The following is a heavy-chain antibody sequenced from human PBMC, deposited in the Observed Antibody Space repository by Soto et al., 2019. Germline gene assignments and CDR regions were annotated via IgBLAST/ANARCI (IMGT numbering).Heavy chain of an antibody. Sequence: EVQLLESGGGLVQPGGSLRLSCAASGITFSTFAMSWVRQAPGKGLEWVSGISGSGYTYYADSVKGRFTISRDNSKNMLSLKMNSLGAEDTAVYYCATLYDYIWGSYRRPPYYFDYWGQGTLVTVSS. D-gene: IGHD3-16*02. CDR3: ATLYDYIWGSYRRPPYYFDY. CDR1: GITFSTFA. V-gene: IGHV3-23*01. CDR2: ISGSGYT. J-gene: IGHJ4*02.